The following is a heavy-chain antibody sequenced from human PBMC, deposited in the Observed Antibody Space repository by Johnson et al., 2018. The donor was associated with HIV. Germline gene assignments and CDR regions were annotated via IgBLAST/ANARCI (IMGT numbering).Heavy chain of an antibody. CDR2: INWDGDST. V-gene: IGHV3-43D*03. CDR1: GFTFSGYA. D-gene: IGHD6-19*01. CDR3: AKGIASGYTNGGTLDI. J-gene: IGHJ3*02. Sequence: VQLVESGGGVVQPGRSLRLSCAASGFTFSGYAMHWVRQAPGKGLEWVSLINWDGDSTYYADSVKGRFTIARDNSKNSLDLQMNSLRPEDTGLYYCAKGIASGYTNGGTLDIWGQGTMVT.